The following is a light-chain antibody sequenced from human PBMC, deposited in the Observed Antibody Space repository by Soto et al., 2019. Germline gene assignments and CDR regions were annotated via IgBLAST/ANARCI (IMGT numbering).Light chain of an antibody. CDR3: KSFTTSDTYV. CDR1: SSDVGAYNY. CDR2: DVS. V-gene: IGLV2-14*01. Sequence: QSVLTQPASVSGFPGQSIAISCTGTSSDVGAYNYVSWYLQYPGKAPKLVIFDVSFRPSGVSNRFSGSKSGNTASLTISGLQAEDEADYYCKSFTTSDTYVVGTGTKVTVL. J-gene: IGLJ1*01.